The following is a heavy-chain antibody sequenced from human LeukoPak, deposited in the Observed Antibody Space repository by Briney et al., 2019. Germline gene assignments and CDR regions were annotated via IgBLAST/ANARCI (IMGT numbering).Heavy chain of an antibody. V-gene: IGHV4-31*03. D-gene: IGHD3-10*01. CDR3: AILLGSSRVV. CDR2: IYYSGSS. CDR1: GGSINNGGYY. J-gene: IGHJ4*02. Sequence: PSETLSLTCTVSGGSINNGGYYWSWIRQHPGKGLEWIGYIYYSGSSYYNPSLRSRVTISVDTSKNHFSLKLSSVTAADTAVYYCAILLGSSRVVWGQGTLVTVSS.